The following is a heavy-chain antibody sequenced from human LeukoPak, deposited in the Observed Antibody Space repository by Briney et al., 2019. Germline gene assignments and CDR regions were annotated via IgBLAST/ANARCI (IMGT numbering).Heavy chain of an antibody. CDR3: ARQSKGIIVITDFQH. D-gene: IGHD3-22*01. CDR1: GGSISSSSYY. CDR2: VYYSGNT. J-gene: IGHJ1*01. V-gene: IGHV4-39*01. Sequence: SETLSLTCTVSGGSISSSSYYWGWIRQPPGKGLEWIGSVYYSGNTYYSPSLKSRVTISVDTSKNQFSLKLSSVTAADTAVYYCARQSKGIIVITDFQHWGQGTLVTVSS.